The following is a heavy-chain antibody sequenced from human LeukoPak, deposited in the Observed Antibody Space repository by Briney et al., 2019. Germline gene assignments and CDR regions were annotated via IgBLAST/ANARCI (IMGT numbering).Heavy chain of an antibody. V-gene: IGHV3-23*01. CDR1: GFTFSSSA. D-gene: IGHD5-12*01. J-gene: IGHJ4*02. Sequence: SGGSLRLSCAASGFTFSSSAMSWVRQAPGKGLEWVSVISNNGGYTYYADSVKGRFTISRDNSKNTLYLQMNSLRAEDTAVYYCAKPSGYSGYEEFDYWGQGTLVTVSS. CDR2: ISNNGGYT. CDR3: AKPSGYSGYEEFDY.